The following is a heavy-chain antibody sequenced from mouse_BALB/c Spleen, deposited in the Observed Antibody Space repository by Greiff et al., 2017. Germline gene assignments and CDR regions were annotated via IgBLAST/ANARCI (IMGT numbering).Heavy chain of an antibody. Sequence: LQQPGSELVRPGASVKLSCKASGYTFTSYWMHWVKQRHGQGLEWIGNIYPGSGSTNYDEKFKSKGTLTVDTSSSTAYMHLSSLTSEDSAVYYCARSSTTVVFDYWGQGTTLTVSS. D-gene: IGHD1-1*01. CDR1: GYTFTSYW. J-gene: IGHJ2*01. CDR3: ARSSTTVVFDY. CDR2: IYPGSGST. V-gene: IGHV1S22*01.